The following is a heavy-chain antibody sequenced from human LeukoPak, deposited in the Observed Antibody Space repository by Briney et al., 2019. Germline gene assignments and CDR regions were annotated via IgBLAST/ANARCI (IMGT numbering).Heavy chain of an antibody. J-gene: IGHJ4*02. D-gene: IGHD6-19*01. CDR1: GFTFSSYA. V-gene: IGHV3-23*01. CDR2: IFGSGGSA. Sequence: GSLRLSCAASGFTFSSYAMYWVRQAPGKGLEWVSGIFGSGGSAHYADSVKGRFTISRDNSKNTVYLQMNSLRAEDTAVYYCAKTTTGYSSGRYPGWPVDYWGQGALVTVSS. CDR3: AKTTTGYSSGRYPGWPVDY.